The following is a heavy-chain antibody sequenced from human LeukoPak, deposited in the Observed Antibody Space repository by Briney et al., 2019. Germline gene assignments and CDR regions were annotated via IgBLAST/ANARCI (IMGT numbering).Heavy chain of an antibody. D-gene: IGHD5-18*01. Sequence: GGSLRLSCAASGFTFSNAWMSWVRQAPGKGLEWVGRIKSKTDGGTTDYAAPVKGRFTISRDDSKNALYLQMNSLKTEDTAVYYCTLSYGYGDGDYWGQGTLVTVSS. CDR1: GFTFSNAW. CDR3: TLSYGYGDGDY. CDR2: IKSKTDGGTT. V-gene: IGHV3-15*01. J-gene: IGHJ4*02.